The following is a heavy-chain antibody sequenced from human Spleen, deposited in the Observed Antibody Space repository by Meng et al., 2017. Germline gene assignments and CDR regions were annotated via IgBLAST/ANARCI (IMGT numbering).Heavy chain of an antibody. V-gene: IGHV3-20*04. CDR2: INGNGGST. CDR3: AKGLGSPDL. J-gene: IGHJ3*01. Sequence: GESLKISCAVSGFTFSTSAMSWVRKAPGKGLEWGSAINGNGGSTGYADSVKGRFTISRDNARNSLYLEMNSLRDEDTGVYYCAKGLGSPDLGGRGTMGTVSS. D-gene: IGHD2-15*01. CDR1: GFTFSTSA.